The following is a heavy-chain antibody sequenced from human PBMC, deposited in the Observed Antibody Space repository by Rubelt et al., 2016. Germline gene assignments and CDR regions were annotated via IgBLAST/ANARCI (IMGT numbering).Heavy chain of an antibody. D-gene: IGHD5-18*01. CDR3: ARRVDTAMVTGWFDP. Sequence: KSRVVISVDTSKNQFSLKLTSVTAADTAVYYCARRVDTAMVTGWFDPWGQGTLVTVSS. J-gene: IGHJ5*02. V-gene: IGHV4-31*02.